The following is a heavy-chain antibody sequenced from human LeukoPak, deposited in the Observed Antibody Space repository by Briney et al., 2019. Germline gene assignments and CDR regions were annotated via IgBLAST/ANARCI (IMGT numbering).Heavy chain of an antibody. D-gene: IGHD5-24*01. CDR2: IDPSGSYT. J-gene: IGHJ4*02. V-gene: IGHV5-10-1*01. CDR1: AYSFTSYW. Sequence: GESLKISCKGSAYSFTSYWISWVRQMPGKGLEWMGRIDPSGSYTNYSPSFQGHVTISADKSISTAYLHWSSLKASDTAMYYCASLEMATDYWGQGTLVTVSS. CDR3: ASLEMATDY.